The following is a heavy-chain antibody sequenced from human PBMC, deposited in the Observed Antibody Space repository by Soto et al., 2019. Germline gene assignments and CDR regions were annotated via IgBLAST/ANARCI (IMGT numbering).Heavy chain of an antibody. CDR3: TKADSKTFDY. D-gene: IGHD4-4*01. Sequence: EVQLLESGGGLVQPGGSLRLPCAASGFAFGSYTMRWVRLAPGRGLEWVSTITGGGDTTYYADSVQGRFTISRDNSKRTLYLQMNSLRVEDMALYYCTKADSKTFDYWGQGTLVTVSS. V-gene: IGHV3-23*01. CDR2: ITGGGDTT. J-gene: IGHJ4*02. CDR1: GFAFGSYT.